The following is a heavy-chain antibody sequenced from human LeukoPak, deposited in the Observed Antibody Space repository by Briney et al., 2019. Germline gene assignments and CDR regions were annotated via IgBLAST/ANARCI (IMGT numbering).Heavy chain of an antibody. J-gene: IGHJ6*03. V-gene: IGHV3-74*01. Sequence: ETLSLTCTVSGGSISSSSYYWGWIRQPPGKGLVWVSRIITDGSSTTYADSVRGRFTISRDNAKNTLYLQMNSLRAEDTAVYYCARENGGSYFYMDVWGKGTTVTVSS. CDR3: ARENGGSYFYMDV. CDR1: GGSISSSSYY. D-gene: IGHD1-1*01. CDR2: IITDGSST.